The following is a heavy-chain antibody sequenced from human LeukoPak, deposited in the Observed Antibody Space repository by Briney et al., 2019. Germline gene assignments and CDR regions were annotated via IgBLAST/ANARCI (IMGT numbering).Heavy chain of an antibody. J-gene: IGHJ4*02. D-gene: IGHD2-21*01. V-gene: IGHV1-18*01. Sequence: ASVKVSCKASGYTFTSYDINWVRQAPGQGLEWMGWISAFNDNPIYAQKVHGRVTINRDTSTSTAYMELSSLRSEDTAVYYCARAATYCGGDCYAPDYWGQGTLVTVSS. CDR3: ARAATYCGGDCYAPDY. CDR1: GYTFTSYD. CDR2: ISAFNDNP.